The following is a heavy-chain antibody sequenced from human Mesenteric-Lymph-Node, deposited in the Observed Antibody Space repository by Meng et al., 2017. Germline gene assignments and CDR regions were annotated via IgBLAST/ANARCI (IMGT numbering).Heavy chain of an antibody. CDR2: ISGSGDNT. D-gene: IGHD3-16*02. V-gene: IGHV3-23*01. Sequence: GESLKISCAASGFTFSNYAMNWVRQAPGKGLEWVSGISGSGDNTYYIDSVKGRITISRDNSKNTVYLQMNSLRAEDTAVYYCARVRGLSIGYFDYWGQGTLVTVSS. J-gene: IGHJ4*02. CDR3: ARVRGLSIGYFDY. CDR1: GFTFSNYA.